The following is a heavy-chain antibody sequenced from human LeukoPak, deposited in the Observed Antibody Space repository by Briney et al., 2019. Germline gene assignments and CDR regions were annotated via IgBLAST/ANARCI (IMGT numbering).Heavy chain of an antibody. Sequence: SETLSLTCTVSGGSISSGDYYWSWIRQPPGKGLEWIGYIYYSGSTYYNPSLKSRVTISVDTSKNQFSLKLSSVTAADTAVYYCARAINSSSWFITFDYWGQGTLVTVSS. CDR2: IYYSGST. V-gene: IGHV4-30-4*01. D-gene: IGHD6-13*01. CDR3: ARAINSSSWFITFDY. CDR1: GGSISSGDYY. J-gene: IGHJ4*02.